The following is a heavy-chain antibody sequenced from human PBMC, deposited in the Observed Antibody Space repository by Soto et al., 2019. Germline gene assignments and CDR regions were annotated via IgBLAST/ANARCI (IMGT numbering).Heavy chain of an antibody. CDR2: IFPGDSES. Sequence: SLKISFQGSGYTFTNYWIGWVRQMPGKGLEWMGIIFPGDSESRYSPSFQGQVTFSVDRSISTAYLQWSSLKASDTAMYYCARQNDFWSGFPEYWGQGTLVTVSS. CDR3: ARQNDFWSGFPEY. D-gene: IGHD3-3*01. V-gene: IGHV5-51*01. CDR1: GYTFTNYW. J-gene: IGHJ4*02.